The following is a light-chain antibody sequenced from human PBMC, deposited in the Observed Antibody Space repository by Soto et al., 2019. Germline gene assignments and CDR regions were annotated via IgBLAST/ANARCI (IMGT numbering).Light chain of an antibody. V-gene: IGKV3-20*01. Sequence: EIVLTQSPGTLSLSPGERATLSCRASQSVSINYLTWYQQKPGQAPRLLIYGASSRAAGIPDRFSGSGSGTDFTLTISRLEPEDVAVYYCQQYGSSPPMYTFGQGTKLEIK. CDR2: GAS. CDR1: QSVSINY. CDR3: QQYGSSPPMYT. J-gene: IGKJ2*01.